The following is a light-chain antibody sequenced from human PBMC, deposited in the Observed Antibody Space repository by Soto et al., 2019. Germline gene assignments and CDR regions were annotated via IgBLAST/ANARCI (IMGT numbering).Light chain of an antibody. CDR2: GAS. CDR1: QGVSSN. J-gene: IGKJ2*01. V-gene: IGKV3-15*01. CDR3: QQHNSYPYT. Sequence: EVVMTQSPATLSVSPGDTATLSCRASQGVSSNLAWYQQKSGQAPRLLIYGASTRATGVPARFSGSGSGTEFTLTISRLQPEDFATYHCQQHNSYPYTFGQGTNLEIK.